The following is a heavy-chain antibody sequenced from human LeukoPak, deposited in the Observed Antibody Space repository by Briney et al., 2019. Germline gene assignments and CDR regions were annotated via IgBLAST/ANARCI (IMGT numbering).Heavy chain of an antibody. Sequence: GGSLRLSCAASGFPFSSYAMSWVRQAPGKGLEWVSVISDSGGRTYSAASVKGRFTISRDNSMDTLYPQMNSLRAEDTAVYYCARTYCIGSSCPGVFEYWGQGTLVTVSS. CDR1: GFPFSSYA. J-gene: IGHJ4*02. D-gene: IGHD2-15*01. CDR3: ARTYCIGSSCPGVFEY. CDR2: ISDSGGRT. V-gene: IGHV3-23*01.